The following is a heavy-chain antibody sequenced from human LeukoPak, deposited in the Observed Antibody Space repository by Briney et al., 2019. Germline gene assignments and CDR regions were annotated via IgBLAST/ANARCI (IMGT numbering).Heavy chain of an antibody. D-gene: IGHD5-12*01. CDR1: GYTFTGYY. J-gene: IGHJ5*02. V-gene: IGHV1-2*02. CDR2: INPNSGGT. Sequence: ASVKVSCKASGYTFTGYYMHWVRQAPGQGLEWMGWINPNSGGTNYARKFQGRVTMTRDTSISTAYMELSRLRSDDTAVYYCARDNSGYDPNWFDPWGQGTLVTVSS. CDR3: ARDNSGYDPNWFDP.